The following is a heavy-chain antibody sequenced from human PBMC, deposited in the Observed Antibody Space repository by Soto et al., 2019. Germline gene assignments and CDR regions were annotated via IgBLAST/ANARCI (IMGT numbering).Heavy chain of an antibody. CDR1: GGTFSSYA. D-gene: IGHD2-2*02. V-gene: IGHV1-69*01. J-gene: IGHJ6*02. CDR3: ARSKRCSSTSCYRGYYYYGMDV. CDR2: IIPIFGTA. Sequence: QVQLVQSGAEVKKPGSSVKVSCKAAGGTFSSYAISWVRQAPGQGLEWMEGIIPIFGTANYAQKFQGRVTITADESTSTAYMELSSLRSEDTAVYYCARSKRCSSTSCYRGYYYYGMDVWGQGTTVTVSS.